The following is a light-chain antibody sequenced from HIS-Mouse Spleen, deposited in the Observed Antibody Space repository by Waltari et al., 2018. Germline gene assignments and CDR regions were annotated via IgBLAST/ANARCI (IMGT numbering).Light chain of an antibody. CDR3: YSTDSSGNHRV. V-gene: IGLV3-10*01. Sequence: SYELTQPPSVSVSPGQTARITCSGDALPTKYAYWYQQKSGQAPVLVIYEDSKRPSGNPERFSGSSSGTMATLTISGAQVEDEADYYCYSTDSSGNHRVFGGGTKLTVL. CDR1: ALPTKY. J-gene: IGLJ2*01. CDR2: EDS.